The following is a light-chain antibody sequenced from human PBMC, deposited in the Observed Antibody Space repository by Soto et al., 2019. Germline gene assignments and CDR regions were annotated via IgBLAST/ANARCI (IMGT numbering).Light chain of an antibody. CDR1: SSDIGAYNR. Sequence: QSVLTQPPSVSGSPGQSVAISCTGTSSDIGAYNRVSWYQQPPGTAPKLMIYDVNNRPSGVPDRFSGSKSGNTASLTISGLKDDDEADYYCSSFTSSNTYVFGTGTKVXVL. J-gene: IGLJ1*01. V-gene: IGLV2-18*02. CDR2: DVN. CDR3: SSFTSSNTYV.